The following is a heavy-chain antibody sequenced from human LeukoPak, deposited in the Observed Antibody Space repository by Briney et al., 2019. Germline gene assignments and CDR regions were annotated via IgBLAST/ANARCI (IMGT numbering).Heavy chain of an antibody. CDR1: GFTFSNYW. D-gene: IGHD3-3*01. V-gene: IGHV3-53*01. J-gene: IGHJ4*02. CDR3: ARGTYDFWSGYPYSYFFDY. CDR2: VYSGGSM. Sequence: GGSLRLSCVASGFTFSNYWMTWVRQAPGKGLEWVSVVYSGGSMYYADSVQGRFTISRDISNNTLYLQMNSLRAEDTAVYYCARGTYDFWSGYPYSYFFDYWGQGTLVTVSS.